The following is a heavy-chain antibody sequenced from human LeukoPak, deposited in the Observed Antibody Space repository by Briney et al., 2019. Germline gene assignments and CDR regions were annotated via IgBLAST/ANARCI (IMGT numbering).Heavy chain of an antibody. V-gene: IGHV4-34*01. Sequence: SETLSLTCAVYGGSFSGYYWSWIRQPPGKGLEWIGEINHSGSTNYNPSLKSRVTISVDTSKNQFSLKLSSVTAADTAVYYCARSYYYDSSGPKPDYWGQGTLVTVPS. CDR2: INHSGST. CDR3: ARSYYYDSSGPKPDY. CDR1: GGSFSGYY. D-gene: IGHD3-22*01. J-gene: IGHJ4*02.